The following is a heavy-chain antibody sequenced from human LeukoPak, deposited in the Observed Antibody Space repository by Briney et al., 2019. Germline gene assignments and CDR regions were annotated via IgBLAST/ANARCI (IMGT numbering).Heavy chain of an antibody. D-gene: IGHD3-22*01. CDR3: AKDYYDSSGYYPLDY. J-gene: IGHJ4*02. V-gene: IGHV3-23*01. CDR1: GFTFKSYA. Sequence: GGSLRLSCAASGFTFKSYAMSWVRQAPGKGLEWVSAIGGSGGTTYYADSVKGRFTISRDNSKNTLYLQMNSLRAEDTAVYYCAKDYYDSSGYYPLDYWGQGTLVTVSS. CDR2: IGGSGGTT.